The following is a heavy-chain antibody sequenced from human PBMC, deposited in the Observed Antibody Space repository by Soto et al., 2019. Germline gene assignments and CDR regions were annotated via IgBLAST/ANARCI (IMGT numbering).Heavy chain of an antibody. D-gene: IGHD3-10*01. J-gene: IGHJ4*02. CDR2: IYSGGST. Sequence: EVQLVESGGGLVQPGGSLRLSCAASGFTVSSNYMSWVRQAPGKGLEWVSVIYSGGSTYYADSVKGRFTISRHNSKNTLYLQMNSLRAEDTAVYYCARGRTVLLWFGEPNYYFDYWGQGTLVTVSS. CDR1: GFTVSSNY. CDR3: ARGRTVLLWFGEPNYYFDY. V-gene: IGHV3-53*04.